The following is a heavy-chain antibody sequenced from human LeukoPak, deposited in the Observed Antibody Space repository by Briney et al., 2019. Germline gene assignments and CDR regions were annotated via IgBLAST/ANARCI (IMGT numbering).Heavy chain of an antibody. CDR2: IYHSGST. CDR3: PRYSYAYFDY. J-gene: IGHJ4*02. Sequence: SETLSLTCTVSGGSISSYYWSWIRQPPGKGLEWIGYIYHSGSTNYNPSLKSRVTISVDTSKNQFSLKLSSVTAADTAVYFCPRYSYAYFDYWGQGTLVTVSS. CDR1: GGSISSYY. V-gene: IGHV4-59*01. D-gene: IGHD5-18*01.